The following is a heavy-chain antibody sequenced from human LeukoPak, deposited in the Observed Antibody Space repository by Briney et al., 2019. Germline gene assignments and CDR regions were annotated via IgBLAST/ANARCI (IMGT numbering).Heavy chain of an antibody. CDR2: IYYSGST. J-gene: IGHJ5*02. D-gene: IGHD3-3*01. CDR1: GGSISSGGYY. V-gene: IGHV4-31*03. Sequence: SQTLSLTCTVSGGSISSGGYYWSWIRQHPGKGLEWIGYIYYSGSTYYNPSLKSRVTISVDTSKNQFSLKLSSVTAADTAVYYCARGFRYYDFWSGYYQQNNWFDPWGRGTLVTVSS. CDR3: ARGFRYYDFWSGYYQQNNWFDP.